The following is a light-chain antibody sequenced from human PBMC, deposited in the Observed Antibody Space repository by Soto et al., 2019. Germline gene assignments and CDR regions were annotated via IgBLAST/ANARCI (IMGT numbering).Light chain of an antibody. CDR1: SSNIGTYR. CDR3: AAWDYSLNSCV. CDR2: SDN. V-gene: IGLV1-44*01. J-gene: IGLJ1*01. Sequence: QSVLTQPPSASGTPGQRVTISCSGSSSNIGTYRVSWYQHFPGTAPRLLIYSDNQRPSGVPDRFSASKSGASASLAISGLQSEDEAYFYCAAWDYSLNSCVVGTGTKVTVL.